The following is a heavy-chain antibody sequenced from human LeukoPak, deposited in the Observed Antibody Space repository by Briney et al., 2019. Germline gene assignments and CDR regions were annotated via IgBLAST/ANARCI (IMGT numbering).Heavy chain of an antibody. CDR1: GGSVSSGSYY. D-gene: IGHD2-2*01. CDR2: IYYSGST. Sequence: SETLSLTCTVSGGSVSSGSYYWSWIRQPPGKGLEWIGYIYYSGSTNYNPSLKSRVTISVDTSKNQFSLKLSSVTAADTAVYYCARGLQVVVVPAAMSLSWYYYYGMDVWGQGTTVTVSS. V-gene: IGHV4-61*01. J-gene: IGHJ6*02. CDR3: ARGLQVVVVPAAMSLSWYYYYGMDV.